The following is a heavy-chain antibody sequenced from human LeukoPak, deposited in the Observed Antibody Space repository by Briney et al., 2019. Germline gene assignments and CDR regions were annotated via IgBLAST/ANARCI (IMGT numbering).Heavy chain of an antibody. CDR1: GFTVSDSY. D-gene: IGHD3-10*01. Sequence: GGSLRLSCAASGFTVSDSYMNWLRPAPGQGLEWVSVLYSSGSTYYADSVKGRFTISRDNSKNTLYLQMNTLRAEDTAVYYCARWGYGSGTYPTYYFDFWGQGTLVTVSS. J-gene: IGHJ4*02. V-gene: IGHV3-53*01. CDR3: ARWGYGSGTYPTYYFDF. CDR2: LYSSGST.